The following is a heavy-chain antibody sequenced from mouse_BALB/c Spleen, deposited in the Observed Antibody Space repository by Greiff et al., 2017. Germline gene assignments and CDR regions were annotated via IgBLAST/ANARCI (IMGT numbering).Heavy chain of an antibody. V-gene: IGHV3-6*02. CDR1: GYSITSGYY. Sequence: ESGPGLVKPSQSLSLTCSVTGYSITSGYYWNWIRQFPGNKLEWMGYISYDGSNNYNPSLKNRISITRDTSKNQFFLKLNSVTTEDTATYYCARGDGYYAYFDVWGAGTTVTVSS. D-gene: IGHD2-3*01. CDR3: ARGDGYYAYFDV. CDR2: ISYDGSN. J-gene: IGHJ1*01.